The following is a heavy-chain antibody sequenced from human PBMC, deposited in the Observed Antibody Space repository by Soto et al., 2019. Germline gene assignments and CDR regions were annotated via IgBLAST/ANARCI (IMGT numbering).Heavy chain of an antibody. CDR2: MNPNSGNT. J-gene: IGHJ6*02. CDR1: GYTFTSYD. Sequence: GPSVKVSCKASGYTFTSYDINWVRQATGQGLEWMGWMNPNSGNTGYAQKFQGRVTMTRNTSISTAYMELSSLRSEDTAVYYCARGYDFWSGYYQAYYGMDVWGQGTTVTVSS. CDR3: ARGYDFWSGYYQAYYGMDV. D-gene: IGHD3-3*01. V-gene: IGHV1-8*01.